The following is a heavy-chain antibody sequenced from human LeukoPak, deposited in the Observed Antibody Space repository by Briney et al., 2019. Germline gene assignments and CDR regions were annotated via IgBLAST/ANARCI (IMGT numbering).Heavy chain of an antibody. D-gene: IGHD2-2*01. Sequence: ASVKVSCKASGYTFTSYGISWVRQAPGQGLEWMGWISAYNGNTNYAQKLQGRVTMTTDTSTSTAYMELRSLRSDDTAVYYCAREGIVVVPAAMERAFDIWGQGTMVTVSS. CDR2: ISAYNGNT. CDR3: AREGIVVVPAAMERAFDI. V-gene: IGHV1-18*01. CDR1: GYTFTSYG. J-gene: IGHJ3*02.